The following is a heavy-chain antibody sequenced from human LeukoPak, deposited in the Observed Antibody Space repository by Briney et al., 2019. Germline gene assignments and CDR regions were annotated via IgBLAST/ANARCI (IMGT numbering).Heavy chain of an antibody. J-gene: IGHJ4*02. V-gene: IGHV3-30*02. CDR1: GFTFSSYG. Sequence: GGSLRLSCAASGFTFSSYGMHWVRQAPGKGLEWVAFIRYDGSNKYYAVSVKGRFTISRDNSKNTLYLQMNSLRAEDTAVYYCAKDGDHYYDSSGYYEDYWGQGTLVTVSS. D-gene: IGHD3-22*01. CDR3: AKDGDHYYDSSGYYEDY. CDR2: IRYDGSNK.